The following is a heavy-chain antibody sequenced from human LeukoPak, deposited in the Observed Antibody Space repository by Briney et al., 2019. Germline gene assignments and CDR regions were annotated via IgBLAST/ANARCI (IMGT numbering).Heavy chain of an antibody. J-gene: IGHJ3*02. Sequence: PSQTLSLTCTVSGGSISSGGYYWSWIRQPPGKGLEWIGYIYHSGSTYYNPSLKSRVTISVDRSKNQFSLKLSSVTAADTAVYYCARGGATQIDAFDIWGQGTMVTVSS. CDR1: GGSISSGGYY. CDR3: ARGGATQIDAFDI. V-gene: IGHV4-30-2*01. D-gene: IGHD1-26*01. CDR2: IYHSGST.